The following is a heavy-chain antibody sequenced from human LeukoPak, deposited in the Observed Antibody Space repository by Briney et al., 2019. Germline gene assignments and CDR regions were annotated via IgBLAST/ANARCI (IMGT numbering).Heavy chain of an antibody. CDR2: IRSKVNSYAT. J-gene: IGHJ4*02. V-gene: IGHV3-73*01. CDR3: ARRDYSDSSLGY. D-gene: IGHD3-22*01. CDR1: GFTFSDSA. Sequence: GGSLRLSCAASGFTFSDSAIHWVRQASGKGLEWVARIRSKVNSYATAYAASVEGRFIISRDDSENTAYLQMDSLKIEDTAVYYCARRDYSDSSLGYWGQGALVSVSS.